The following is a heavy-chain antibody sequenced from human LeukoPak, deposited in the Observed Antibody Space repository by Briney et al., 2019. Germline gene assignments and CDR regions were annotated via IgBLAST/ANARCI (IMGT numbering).Heavy chain of an antibody. V-gene: IGHV4-59*01. CDR3: AREEVTMVRGVIEEGNWFDP. D-gene: IGHD3-10*01. CDR1: GGSISSYY. CDR2: IYYSGST. Sequence: SETLSLICTVSGGSISSYYWSWIRQPPGKGLEWIGYIYYSGSTNYNPSLKSRVTISVDMSKNQFSLKLSSVTAADTAVYYCAREEVTMVRGVIEEGNWFDPWGQGTLVTVSS. J-gene: IGHJ5*02.